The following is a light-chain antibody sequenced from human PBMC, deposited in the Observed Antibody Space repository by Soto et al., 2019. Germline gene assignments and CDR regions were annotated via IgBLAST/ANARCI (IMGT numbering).Light chain of an antibody. V-gene: IGKV3-15*01. Sequence: EIVMTQSPATLSVSPGERATLSCRASRSVSSNLAWYQQKPGQAPRLLFNGASTRATGIPARFSGSGSGTEFTLTISSLQSEDFAVYYCQQYNNWPGTFGQGTKVEIK. CDR2: GAS. CDR3: QQYNNWPGT. J-gene: IGKJ1*01. CDR1: RSVSSN.